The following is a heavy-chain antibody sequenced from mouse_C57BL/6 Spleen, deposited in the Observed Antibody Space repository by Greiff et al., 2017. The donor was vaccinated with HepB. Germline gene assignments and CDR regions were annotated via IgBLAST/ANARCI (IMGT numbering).Heavy chain of an antibody. Sequence: QVQLKESGAELVRPGTSVKVSCKASGYAFTNYLIEWVKQRPGQGLEWIGVINPGSGGTNYNEKFKGKATLTADKSSSTAYMQLSSLKSEDSAVYFCARKRDYDYPYSFDYWGQGTTLTVSS. CDR3: ARKRDYDYPYSFDY. J-gene: IGHJ2*01. CDR1: GYAFTNYL. V-gene: IGHV1-54*01. CDR2: INPGSGGT. D-gene: IGHD2-4*01.